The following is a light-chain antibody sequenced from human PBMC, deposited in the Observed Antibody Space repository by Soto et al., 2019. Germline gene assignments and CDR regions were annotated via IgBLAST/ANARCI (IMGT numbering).Light chain of an antibody. CDR3: QQRNSWPST. J-gene: IGKJ5*01. V-gene: IGKV3-11*01. CDR2: DVC. Sequence: ELLWQHYPATPSLSQGERATLSGTASESVSYSLAWYQQKPGQAPRLLIYDVCNRGPGISVRCRGSASGTVFPFTICTLDPGDFALNCCQQRNSWPSTFGQGTRLEIK. CDR1: ESVSYS.